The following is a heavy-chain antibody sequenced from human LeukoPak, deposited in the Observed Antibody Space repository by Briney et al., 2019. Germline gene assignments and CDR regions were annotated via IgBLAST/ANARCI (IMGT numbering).Heavy chain of an antibody. CDR2: IIPIFGTA. CDR1: GGTFSSYA. Sequence: SVKVACKASGGTFSSYAISWVRQAPGQGLEWMGGIIPIFGTANYAQKFQGRVTITADKSTSTAYMELSSLRSEDTAVYYCARLGSLLTPFDYWGQGTLVTVSS. CDR3: ARLGSLLTPFDY. J-gene: IGHJ4*02. V-gene: IGHV1-69*06. D-gene: IGHD3-16*01.